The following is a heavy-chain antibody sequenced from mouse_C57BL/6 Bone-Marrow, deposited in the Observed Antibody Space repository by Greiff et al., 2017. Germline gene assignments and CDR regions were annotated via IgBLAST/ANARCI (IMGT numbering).Heavy chain of an antibody. CDR1: GYTFTNYW. V-gene: IGHV1-64*01. CDR2: MHPNGGSP. J-gene: IGHJ4*01. D-gene: IGHD2-4*01. Sequence: VQLQQPGAELVKPGASVKLSCKASGYTFTNYWMHWVKQRPGQGLEWIGMMHPNGGSPDYNEKFKSEATLRVDKSSRPAYMELSSLTSEDAADYYCSRSYDYDDYTMDYWGQGTSVTVSS. CDR3: SRSYDYDDYTMDY.